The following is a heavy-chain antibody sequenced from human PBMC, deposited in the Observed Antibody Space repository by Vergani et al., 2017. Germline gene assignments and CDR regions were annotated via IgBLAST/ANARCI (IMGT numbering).Heavy chain of an antibody. J-gene: IGHJ4*02. D-gene: IGHD6-19*01. CDR1: GFIFDDYA. V-gene: IGHV3-9*01. Sequence: EVQLVESGGGLVQPGRSLRLSCAASGFIFDDYAMHWVRQAPGKGLEWVSGISWNSGSIGYAESVKGRFTISRDNAKNSLYLQINSLRAEDTALYYCAKADTKLAVTGSTDYWGQGTLVTVSS. CDR2: ISWNSGSI. CDR3: AKADTKLAVTGSTDY.